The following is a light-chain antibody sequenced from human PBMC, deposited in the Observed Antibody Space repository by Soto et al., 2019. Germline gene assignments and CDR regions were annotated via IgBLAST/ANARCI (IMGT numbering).Light chain of an antibody. CDR2: DAS. Sequence: EIVMTQSPATLSVSPGERATLSCRASQSVSSNLAWYQQKVGQAPRLLIYDASTRATGVPARFSGSGSGTEFTLTISSLQSEDFAVYYCQQYSIWPETFGQGTKVEIK. CDR1: QSVSSN. J-gene: IGKJ1*01. CDR3: QQYSIWPET. V-gene: IGKV3-15*01.